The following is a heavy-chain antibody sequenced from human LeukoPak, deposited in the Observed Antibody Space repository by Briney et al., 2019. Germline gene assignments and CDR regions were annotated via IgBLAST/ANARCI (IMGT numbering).Heavy chain of an antibody. CDR1: GFTFSSYA. D-gene: IGHD2-2*02. J-gene: IGHJ6*03. V-gene: IGHV3-30-3*01. CDR3: ARDRVDCSSTSCYIGYYMDV. CDR2: ISYDGSNK. Sequence: GRSXRLSCAASGFTFSSYAMHWVRQAPGKGLEWVAVISYDGSNKYYADSVKGRFTISRDNSKNTLYLQMNSLRAEHTAVYYCARDRVDCSSTSCYIGYYMDVWGKGTTVTVSS.